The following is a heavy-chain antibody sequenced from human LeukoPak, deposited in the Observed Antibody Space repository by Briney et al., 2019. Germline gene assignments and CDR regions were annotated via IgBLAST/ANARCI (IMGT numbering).Heavy chain of an antibody. J-gene: IGHJ4*02. D-gene: IGHD4-17*01. Sequence: GGTLRLSCAASGFTFSSYSMNWVRQAPGKGLEWVSSISSSSNYIYYADSVKGRFTISRDNAKNSLYLQMNSLRAEDTAVYYCARVDDYGDFGAYWGQGTLVTVSS. V-gene: IGHV3-21*01. CDR3: ARVDDYGDFGAY. CDR1: GFTFSSYS. CDR2: ISSSSNYI.